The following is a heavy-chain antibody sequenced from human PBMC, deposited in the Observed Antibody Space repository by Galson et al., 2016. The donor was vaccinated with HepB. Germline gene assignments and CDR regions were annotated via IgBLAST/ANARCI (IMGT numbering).Heavy chain of an antibody. Sequence: PALVKPTQTLTLTCTFSGFSLRPSGRRVSWVRQSPGKALEWLARSDWDEEKFHSTSLKTRLTISKDIYKNQVVLTMTNMDPVDTATYYCSRIEGPGSYWGKGTTVTVSS. J-gene: IGHJ6*04. CDR3: SRIEGPGSY. D-gene: IGHD3-10*01. V-gene: IGHV2-70*04. CDR1: GFSLRPSGRR. CDR2: SDWDEEK.